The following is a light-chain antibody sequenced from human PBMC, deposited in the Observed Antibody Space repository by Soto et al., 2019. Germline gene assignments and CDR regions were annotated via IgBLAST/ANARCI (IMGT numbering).Light chain of an antibody. V-gene: IGLV1-51*02. Sequence: QSVLTQPPSVSAAPGQKVTISCSGSSSNIENNYVSWYQQLPGTAPKLLIYEDNKRPSGIPDRFSGSKSGNTASLTVSGLQAEDDAFYYCSSYAVSNNLPYVFGTGTKVNVL. CDR3: SSYAVSNNLPYV. J-gene: IGLJ1*01. CDR1: SSNIENNY. CDR2: EDN.